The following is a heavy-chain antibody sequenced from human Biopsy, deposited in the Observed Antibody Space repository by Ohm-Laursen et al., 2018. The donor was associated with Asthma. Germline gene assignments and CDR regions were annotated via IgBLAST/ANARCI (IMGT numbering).Heavy chain of an antibody. V-gene: IGHV3-53*01. D-gene: IGHD6-19*01. CDR1: GFTVSRDH. J-gene: IGHJ4*02. CDR2: IYSGGTS. Sequence: GSLRLSCTASGFTVSRDHMFWVRQAPGKGLEWVSDIYSGGTSHTADSVRGRFTISRDFSKNTLHLQMHSLRVEDTAVYYCARGDSSGWSHYYFDYWGQGTLVTVSS. CDR3: ARGDSSGWSHYYFDY.